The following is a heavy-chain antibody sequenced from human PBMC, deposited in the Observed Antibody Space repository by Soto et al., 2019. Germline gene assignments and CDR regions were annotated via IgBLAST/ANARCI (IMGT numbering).Heavy chain of an antibody. Sequence: SATLSLTCTVSGGSISRYYWSWIRQPPGKGLEWIGYIYYSGSANYNPSLKSRVTISVDTSKNQFSLKLSSVTAADTAGYYCARDLCSIAAAGTGRLGAPWGQGPLVTVS. J-gene: IGHJ5*02. V-gene: IGHV4-59*01. D-gene: IGHD6-13*01. CDR3: ARDLCSIAAAGTGRLGAP. CDR2: IYYSGSA. CDR1: GGSISRYY.